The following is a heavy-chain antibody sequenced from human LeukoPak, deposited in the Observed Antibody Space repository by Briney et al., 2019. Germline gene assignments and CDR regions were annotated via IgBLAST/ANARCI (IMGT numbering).Heavy chain of an antibody. J-gene: IGHJ4*02. V-gene: IGHV3-30-3*01. CDR3: ARERYSSSWNHFDY. CDR1: GFTFSSYA. D-gene: IGHD6-13*01. CDR2: ISYDGSNK. Sequence: PGRPLRLSCAASGFTFSSYAMHWVRQAPGKGLEWVAVISYDGSNKYYADSVKGRFTISRDNSKNTLYLQMNSLRAEDTAVYYCARERYSSSWNHFDYWGQGTLVTVSS.